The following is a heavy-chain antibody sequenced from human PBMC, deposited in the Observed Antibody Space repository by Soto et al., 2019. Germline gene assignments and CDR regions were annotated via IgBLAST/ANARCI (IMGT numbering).Heavy chain of an antibody. CDR1: GYTFTTYG. Sequence: QVQLVQSGAEMKKPGASVKVSCKASGYTFTTYGISWVRQAPGQGLAWMGWISAYNGNTHYAQKLQGRVTMTTDTSTSTAYVELRSLRSDDTAVYYCAREHFPSTYASVDYWGQGTLVTVSS. CDR2: ISAYNGNT. J-gene: IGHJ4*02. D-gene: IGHD3-3*02. CDR3: AREHFPSTYASVDY. V-gene: IGHV1-18*04.